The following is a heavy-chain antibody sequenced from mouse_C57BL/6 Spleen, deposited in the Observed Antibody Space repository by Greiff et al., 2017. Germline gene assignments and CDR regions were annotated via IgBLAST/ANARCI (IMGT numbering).Heavy chain of an antibody. V-gene: IGHV1-52*01. CDR3: ARSGGYDGKEYYVDY. CDR1: GYTFTSYW. CDR2: IDPSDSET. Sequence: VQLQQPGAELVRPGSSVKLSCKASGYTFTSYWMHWVKQRPIQGLEWIGNIDPSDSETHYNQKFKDKATLTVDKSSSTAYMQLSSLTSEDSAVYYCARSGGYDGKEYYVDYWGQGTTLTVSS. D-gene: IGHD2-2*01. J-gene: IGHJ2*01.